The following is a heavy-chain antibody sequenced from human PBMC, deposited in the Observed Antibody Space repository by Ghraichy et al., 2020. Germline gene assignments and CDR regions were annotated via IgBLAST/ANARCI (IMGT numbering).Heavy chain of an antibody. CDR2: INHSGST. V-gene: IGHV4-34*01. J-gene: IGHJ4*02. CDR1: GGSFSGYY. CDR3: ASDWGIDY. Sequence: NISLTCAVYGGSFSGYYWSCIRQPPGKGLEWIGEINHSGSTNYNPSLKSRVTISVDTSKNQFSLKLSSVTAADTAVYYCASDWGIDYWGQGTLVTVSS. D-gene: IGHD7-27*01.